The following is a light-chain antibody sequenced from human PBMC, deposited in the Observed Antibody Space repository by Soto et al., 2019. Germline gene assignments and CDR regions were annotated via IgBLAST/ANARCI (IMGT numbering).Light chain of an antibody. CDR3: QQRRDWLS. CDR2: DAS. J-gene: IGKJ4*01. V-gene: IGKV3-11*01. Sequence: EIVLKQSPATLSLSPGNRATLSCRASQSVSSYLAWCQQKPGQPPRLLIYDASKRATGIPARFSGSGSGTDFTLTISSLEPEDFAVYFCQQRRDWLSFGGGTKVEIK. CDR1: QSVSSY.